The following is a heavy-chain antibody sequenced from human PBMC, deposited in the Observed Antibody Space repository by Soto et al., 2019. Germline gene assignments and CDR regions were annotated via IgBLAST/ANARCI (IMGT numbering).Heavy chain of an antibody. V-gene: IGHV4-31*03. CDR3: ARAYRQGGIAVALNAFDI. J-gene: IGHJ3*02. CDR2: IYYSGST. Sequence: PSETLSLTCTVSGGSISSGGYYWSWIRQHPGKGLEWIGYIYYSGSTYYNPSLKSRVTISVDTSKNQFSLKLSSVTAADTAVYYCARAYRQGGIAVALNAFDIWGQGTMVTVSS. D-gene: IGHD6-19*01. CDR1: GGSISSGGYY.